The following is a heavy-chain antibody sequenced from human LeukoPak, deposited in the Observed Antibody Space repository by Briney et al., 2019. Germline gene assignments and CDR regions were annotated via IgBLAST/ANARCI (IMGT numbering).Heavy chain of an antibody. CDR3: AAAYDFWSGYYAFDI. V-gene: IGHV1-58*01. D-gene: IGHD3-3*01. Sequence: SVKVSCKASGFTFTSSAVQWVRQARGQRLEWIGWIVVGSGNTNYAQKFQERVTITRDMSTSTAYMELSSLRSEDTAVYYCAAAYDFWSGYYAFDIWGQGTMVTVSS. CDR1: GFTFTSSA. CDR2: IVVGSGNT. J-gene: IGHJ3*02.